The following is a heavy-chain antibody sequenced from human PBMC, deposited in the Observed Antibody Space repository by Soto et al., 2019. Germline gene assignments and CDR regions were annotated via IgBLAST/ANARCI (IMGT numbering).Heavy chain of an antibody. CDR2: IDSGGSYA. CDR1: GFTCSRYW. CDR3: GRDAGYGSGSIDY. J-gene: IGHJ4*02. D-gene: IGHD3-10*01. Sequence: EVQLVESGGGLVQPAGSLRLSCAASGFTCSRYWMHWVRQAPGKGLVLVSRIDSGGSYASYVGSVEGRFTISRDTARGTLYLPMNSLRAEDTAVYYCGRDAGYGSGSIDYGGKGTLITVSS. V-gene: IGHV3-74*01.